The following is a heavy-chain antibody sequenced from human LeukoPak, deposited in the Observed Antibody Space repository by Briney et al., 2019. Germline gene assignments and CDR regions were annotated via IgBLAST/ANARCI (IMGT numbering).Heavy chain of an antibody. J-gene: IGHJ4*02. Sequence: GGSLRLSCATSGFTFRNHGMHWVRQAPGKGLEWVAFIRYDELQDYYADSVRGRFTISRDNSKSALYLQMGSLRPEDTAMYYCVRDFSNYVAFFDSWGQGVPVTVSS. D-gene: IGHD4-11*01. CDR3: VRDFSNYVAFFDS. V-gene: IGHV3-30*02. CDR1: GFTFRNHG. CDR2: IRYDELQD.